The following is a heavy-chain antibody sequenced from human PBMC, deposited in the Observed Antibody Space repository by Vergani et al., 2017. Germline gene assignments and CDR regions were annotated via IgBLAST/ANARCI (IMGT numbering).Heavy chain of an antibody. D-gene: IGHD6-6*01. CDR1: GGSISSYY. V-gene: IGHV4-59*01. CDR2: IYYSGRT. CDR3: AKEVYSSSSLDY. Sequence: QVQLQESAPGLVKPSETLSHTCTVSGGSISSYYWSWIRQPPGKGLEWIGYIYYSGRTNYNPSLKSRVTISVDTSKNQFSLKLSSVTAADTAVYYCAKEVYSSSSLDYWGQGTLVTVSS. J-gene: IGHJ4*02.